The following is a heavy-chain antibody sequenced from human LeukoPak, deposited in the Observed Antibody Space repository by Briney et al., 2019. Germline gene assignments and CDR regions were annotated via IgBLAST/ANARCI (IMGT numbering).Heavy chain of an antibody. CDR3: ARGDPVGLFDD. CDR2: IFHSGTT. V-gene: IGHV4-61*03. CDR1: GGSISSSSYY. Sequence: SETLSLTCTVSGGSISSSSYYWNWIRQPPGKGLEWIGYIFHSGTTNYNPSLKSRVTISVDTSKNHCSLRLSSVTAADTAVYYCARGDPVGLFDDWGQGILVTVSS. D-gene: IGHD1-26*01. J-gene: IGHJ4*02.